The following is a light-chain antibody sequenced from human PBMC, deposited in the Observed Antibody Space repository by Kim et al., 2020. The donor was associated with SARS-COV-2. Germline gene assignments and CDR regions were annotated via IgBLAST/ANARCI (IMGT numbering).Light chain of an antibody. J-gene: IGKJ4*01. CDR1: QSISSY. Sequence: VGDRITNTCRASQSISSYLNWYQQKPGKAPKLLIYAASSLQSGVPSRVSGSGSGTDFTLTISSLQPEDFATYYCQQSYSTLALTFGGGTKVDIK. V-gene: IGKV1-39*01. CDR2: AAS. CDR3: QQSYSTLALT.